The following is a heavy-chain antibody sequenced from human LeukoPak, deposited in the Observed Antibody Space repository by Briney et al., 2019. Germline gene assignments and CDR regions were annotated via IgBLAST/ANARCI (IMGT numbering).Heavy chain of an antibody. CDR3: ARDPLGYCSSTSCYTGYFDY. V-gene: IGHV3-74*01. J-gene: IGHJ4*02. Sequence: PGGSLRLSCAASGFTFSSYSMNWVRQAPGKGLEWVSRINSDGSSTSYADSVKGRFTISRDNAKNTLYLQMNSLRAEDTAVYYCARDPLGYCSSTSCYTGYFDYWGQGTLVTVSS. D-gene: IGHD2-2*02. CDR1: GFTFSSYS. CDR2: INSDGSST.